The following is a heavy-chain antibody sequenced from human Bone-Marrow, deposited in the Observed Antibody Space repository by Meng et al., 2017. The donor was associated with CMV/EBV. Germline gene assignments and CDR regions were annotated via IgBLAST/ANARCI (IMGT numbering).Heavy chain of an antibody. V-gene: IGHV3-30-3*01. CDR3: ARDGQLVDYYYYGMDV. Sequence: GGSLRLSCAASGFTFSSYAMHWVRQAPGKGLEWVAVISYDGSNKYYADSVKGRFTISRDNSKHTLYLQMNSLRAEDTAVYYCARDGQLVDYYYYGMDVWGQGTTVTVSS. D-gene: IGHD6-13*01. CDR1: GFTFSSYA. J-gene: IGHJ6*02. CDR2: ISYDGSNK.